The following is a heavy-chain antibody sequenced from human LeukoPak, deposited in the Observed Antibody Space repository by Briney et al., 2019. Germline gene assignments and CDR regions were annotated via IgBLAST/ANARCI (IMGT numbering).Heavy chain of an antibody. D-gene: IGHD4/OR15-4a*01. V-gene: IGHV3-48*01. CDR3: ARVHGAYPFDS. CDR1: GFTFSSFS. CDR2: ISISSSTI. J-gene: IGHJ4*02. Sequence: PGGSLRLSCVASGFTFSSFSMNWVRQAPGKGLEWVSYISISSSTIYYADSVKGRFTISRDNAKNSVFLQMNSLRAEDTAVYYCARVHGAYPFDSWGQGTLVTVSS.